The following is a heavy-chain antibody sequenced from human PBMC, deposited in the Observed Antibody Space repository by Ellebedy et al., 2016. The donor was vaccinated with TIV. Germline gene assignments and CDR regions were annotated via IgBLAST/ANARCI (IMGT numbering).Heavy chain of an antibody. CDR1: GFAFNTYA. CDR2: MWSIGDNR. V-gene: IGHV3-33*01. J-gene: IGHJ5*02. D-gene: IGHD2/OR15-2a*01. Sequence: PGGSLRLSCTASGFAFNTYAMHWVRQAPGKGLEWVAIMWSIGDNRYYTDSVKGRFTISRDDAKKTLFLQMDSLRADDTAVYYGARSTHQLSRGHNWFDPWGQGTLVTVSS. CDR3: ARSTHQLSRGHNWFDP.